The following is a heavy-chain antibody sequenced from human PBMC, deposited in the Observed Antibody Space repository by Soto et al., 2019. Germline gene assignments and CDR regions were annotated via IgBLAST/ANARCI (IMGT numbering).Heavy chain of an antibody. Sequence: GGSLRLSCAASGFTFSSYGMHWVRQAPGKGLERVAVISSDGSNKYYADSVEGRFTISRDNSKNTLYLQMNSLRDEDTAVYYCAKDYRRMDVWGQGTTVTVSS. CDR2: ISSDGSNK. CDR3: AKDYRRMDV. J-gene: IGHJ6*02. V-gene: IGHV3-30*18. CDR1: GFTFSSYG.